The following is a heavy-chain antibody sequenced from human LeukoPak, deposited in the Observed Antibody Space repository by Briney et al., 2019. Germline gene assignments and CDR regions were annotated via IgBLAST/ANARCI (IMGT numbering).Heavy chain of an antibody. J-gene: IGHJ4*02. Sequence: PGGSLRLSCAAPGFTFSNYWMHWVRQAPGKGLGWGSRINNDGGSTNYADSVKGRFTISRDNAKNTLYLQMNSLRAEDTAVYYCARERHMVRGVITPFDYWGQGTLVTVSS. D-gene: IGHD3-10*01. V-gene: IGHV3-74*01. CDR3: ARERHMVRGVITPFDY. CDR1: GFTFSNYW. CDR2: INNDGGST.